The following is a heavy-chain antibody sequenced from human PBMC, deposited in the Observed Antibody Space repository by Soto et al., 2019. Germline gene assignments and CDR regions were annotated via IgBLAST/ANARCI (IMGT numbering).Heavy chain of an antibody. D-gene: IGHD6-19*01. CDR3: ARDHINGWKFDY. CDR2: IKQDGSQN. V-gene: IGHV3-7*01. J-gene: IGHJ4*02. CDR1: GFTFSNYR. Sequence: GGSLRLSCAASGFTFSNYRMSWVRQAPGKGLEWVANIKQDGSQNYYVDSVKGRFTTSRDNTKNSFYLQMNSLRAEDTAVYYCARDHINGWKFDYLGRGALVTVSS.